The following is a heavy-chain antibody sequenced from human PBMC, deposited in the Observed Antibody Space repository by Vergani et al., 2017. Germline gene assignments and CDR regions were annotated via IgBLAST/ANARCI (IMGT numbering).Heavy chain of an antibody. J-gene: IGHJ5*02. D-gene: IGHD3-10*01. CDR2: IYSGDET. Sequence: ELQLVESGGGLVQPGGSLGFSCAAPGSTFSGNNMTWVRQVPGKGLEWVSHIYSGDETYYANSVKGRVTISRDTSKNTLHLQINNLRVEETAVYYCARGNYYGSGTYVDPWGQGTLVTVSS. CDR3: ARGNYYGSGTYVDP. CDR1: GSTFSGNN. V-gene: IGHV3-66*02.